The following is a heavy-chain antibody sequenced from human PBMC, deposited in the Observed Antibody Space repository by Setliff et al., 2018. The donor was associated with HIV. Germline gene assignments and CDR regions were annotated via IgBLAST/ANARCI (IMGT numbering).Heavy chain of an antibody. CDR2: LNAGYGNT. CDR1: GYTFSNHT. Sequence: GASVKVSCKASGYTFSNHTIHWVRQAPGKRPEWMGWLNAGYGNTKYSQKLQGRVTITRDISASTAYMELSSLRSEDTAVYYCARGKLWPDYWGQGTLVTVSS. CDR3: ARGKLWPDY. D-gene: IGHD3-10*01. J-gene: IGHJ4*02. V-gene: IGHV1-3*01.